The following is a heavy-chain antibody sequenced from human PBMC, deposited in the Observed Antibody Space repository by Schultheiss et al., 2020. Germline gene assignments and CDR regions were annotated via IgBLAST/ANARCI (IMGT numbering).Heavy chain of an antibody. Sequence: GGSLRLSCAASGFTFRNYGMHWVRQAPGKGLEWVAVISYDGSNKYYADSVKGRFTISRDKSKNTLYLQMNSLRAEDTAVYYCARDYCSGGSCQRLFAFDIWGQGTMVTVSS. CDR3: ARDYCSGGSCQRLFAFDI. CDR2: ISYDGSNK. D-gene: IGHD2-15*01. V-gene: IGHV3-30*03. J-gene: IGHJ3*02. CDR1: GFTFRNYG.